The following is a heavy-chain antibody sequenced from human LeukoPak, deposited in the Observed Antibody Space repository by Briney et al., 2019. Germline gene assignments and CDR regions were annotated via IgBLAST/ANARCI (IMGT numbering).Heavy chain of an antibody. D-gene: IGHD5-18*01. V-gene: IGHV1-8*01. CDR2: MNPNSGNT. J-gene: IGHJ4*02. Sequence: ASVKVSCKASGYTFTSYDINWVRQATGQGLEWMGWMNPNSGNTGYAQKFQGRVTMTRNTSISTAYMELSSLRSEDTAVYYCARATRLRNTAPLGYWGQGTLVTVSS. CDR1: GYTFTSYD. CDR3: ARATRLRNTAPLGY.